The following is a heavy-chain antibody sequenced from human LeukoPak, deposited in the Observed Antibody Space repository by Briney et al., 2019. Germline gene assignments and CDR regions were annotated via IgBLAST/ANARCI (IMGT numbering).Heavy chain of an antibody. CDR3: ARSYYGSGSPVEGFDP. CDR1: GGSISSYY. J-gene: IGHJ5*02. CDR2: IYYSGST. D-gene: IGHD3-10*01. Sequence: SETLSLTCTVSGGSISSYYWSWIQQPPGKGLEWIGYIYYSGSTNYNPSLKSRVTISVDTSKNQFSLKLSSVTAADTAVYYCARSYYGSGSPVEGFDPWGQGTLVTVSS. V-gene: IGHV4-59*01.